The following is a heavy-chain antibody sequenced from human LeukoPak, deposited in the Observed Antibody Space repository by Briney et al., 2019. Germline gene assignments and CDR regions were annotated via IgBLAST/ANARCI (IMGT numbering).Heavy chain of an antibody. J-gene: IGHJ4*02. D-gene: IGHD3-9*01. CDR2: FDPEEGET. CDR3: ATASRVYDILTGSTYYFDY. Sequence: ASVKVSCKVSRYTLTELSMHGVRQAPGKGLEWMGGFDPEEGETIYAQKFQGRVTMTEDTSTDTAYVDVSGLGSECRAGDLCATASRVYDILTGSTYYFDYWGQGTLVTVSS. V-gene: IGHV1-24*01. CDR1: RYTLTELS.